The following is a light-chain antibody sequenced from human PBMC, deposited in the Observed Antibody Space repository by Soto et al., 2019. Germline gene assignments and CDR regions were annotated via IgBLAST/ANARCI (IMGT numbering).Light chain of an antibody. CDR3: QQYENLPT. CDR2: VAS. J-gene: IGKJ5*01. CDR1: QDISSS. V-gene: IGKV1-9*01. Sequence: IRFTQSPSSVSASVGNRVTITCRSSQDISSSITWYQQKPGKAPKLLIYVASTLQSGVPSRFSGSGSGTDFTLTISSLQPEDFATYYCQQYENLPTFGQGTRLEIK.